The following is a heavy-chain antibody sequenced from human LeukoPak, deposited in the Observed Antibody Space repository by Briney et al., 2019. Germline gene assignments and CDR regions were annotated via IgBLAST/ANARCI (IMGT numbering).Heavy chain of an antibody. CDR3: AKAPYTDIGDYADH. Sequence: QTGRCLRLSCAAFAFSVSRYAMSWVCHAPGEGLEWVSAISVSVGSTNYTASVKGRYTISRDNSKDTLYLQMNSLRPQDTAVYYCAKAPYTDIGDYADHWGQGTLVTVSS. J-gene: IGHJ4*02. CDR1: AFSVSRYA. D-gene: IGHD4-17*01. CDR2: ISVSVGST. V-gene: IGHV3-23*01.